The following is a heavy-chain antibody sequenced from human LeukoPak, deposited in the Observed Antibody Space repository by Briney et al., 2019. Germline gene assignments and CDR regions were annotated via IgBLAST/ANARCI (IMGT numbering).Heavy chain of an antibody. CDR2: ISGSGGST. D-gene: IGHD3-22*01. CDR3: ARGGWYYDSSGYWNY. CDR1: GFTFSSYA. V-gene: IGHV3-23*01. J-gene: IGHJ4*02. Sequence: GGSLRLSCAASGFTFSSYAMSWVRQAPGKGLEWVSAISGSGGSTYYADSVKGRFTISRDNAKNSLYLQMNSLRAEDTAVYYCARGGWYYDSSGYWNYWGQGTLVTVSS.